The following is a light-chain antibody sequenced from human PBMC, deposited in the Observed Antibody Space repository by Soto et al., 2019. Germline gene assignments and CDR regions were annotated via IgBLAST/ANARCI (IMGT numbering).Light chain of an antibody. CDR2: GAS. V-gene: IGKV3-20*01. Sequence: ETVMTQSPGTLSLSPGERATLSCRASQSVSSGYLAWYQQKPGQAPRLLIFGASNRATGIPDRFTGSGSGTDFTLTISRLEPEDFAVYYCQQYGSSLLTFGGGTKVEIK. J-gene: IGKJ4*01. CDR1: QSVSSGY. CDR3: QQYGSSLLT.